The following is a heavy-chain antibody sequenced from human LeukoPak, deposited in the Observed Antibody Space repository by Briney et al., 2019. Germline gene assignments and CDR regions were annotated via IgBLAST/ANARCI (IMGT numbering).Heavy chain of an antibody. V-gene: IGHV3-74*01. D-gene: IGHD3-10*01. CDR1: GFTFSTHW. CDR3: VKPARGSGIQYGFDS. Sequence: GGSLRLSCAASGFTFSTHWMHWVRQAPGKGLVWVSHINNDGTTTTYADSVKGRFTISRDNAKNTLYLQMTSLRPEDTAVYYCVKPARGSGIQYGFDSWGQGTLVTVSS. J-gene: IGHJ4*02. CDR2: INNDGTTT.